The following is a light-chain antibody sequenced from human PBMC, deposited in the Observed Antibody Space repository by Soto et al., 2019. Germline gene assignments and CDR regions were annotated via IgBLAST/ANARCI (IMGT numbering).Light chain of an antibody. V-gene: IGLV2-14*03. Sequence: QSALTQPASVSGSPGQSITISCTGTSSDVGGCNSVSWYQQHPGKVPKLMIYDVSNRPSGVSNRFSGSKSGNTASLTISGLQAEDEADYYCNSYTSSDTYVFGTGTKLTVL. CDR2: DVS. J-gene: IGLJ1*01. CDR1: SSDVGGCNS. CDR3: NSYTSSDTYV.